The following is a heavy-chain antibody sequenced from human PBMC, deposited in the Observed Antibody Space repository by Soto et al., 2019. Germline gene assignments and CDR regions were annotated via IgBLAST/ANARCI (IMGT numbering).Heavy chain of an antibody. J-gene: IGHJ4*02. CDR3: ARYRISGSWSKFDY. CDR2: IYYNGST. CDR1: GLTISSASYY. D-gene: IGHD6-13*01. Sequence: QVLLQESGPGLMKPSQTLSLTCTVSGLTISSASYYWSWIRQHPRKGLEWVGNIYYNGSTYYSPSLKSRVTLWVDTSKNQFSLRLASVTAADTAVYYCARYRISGSWSKFDYWGQGTLVTVSS. V-gene: IGHV4-31*03.